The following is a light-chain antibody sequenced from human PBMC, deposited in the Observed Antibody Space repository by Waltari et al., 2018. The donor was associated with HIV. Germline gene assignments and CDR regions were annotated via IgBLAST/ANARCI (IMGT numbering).Light chain of an antibody. CDR1: SSDVGDYNY. Sequence: QSALTQPRSVSGSPGQSVPISCTGTSSDVGDYNYVSWYQQHPGKAPKLMIYDVSKRPSGVPDRFSGSKSGNTASLTISGLQAEDEADYYCCSYAGSYTLRVFGGGTKLTVL. V-gene: IGLV2-11*01. CDR3: CSYAGSYTLRV. J-gene: IGLJ2*01. CDR2: DVS.